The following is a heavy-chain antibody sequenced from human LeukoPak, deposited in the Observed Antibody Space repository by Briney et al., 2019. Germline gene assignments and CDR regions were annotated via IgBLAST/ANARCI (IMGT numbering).Heavy chain of an antibody. CDR2: ISYDGSNK. D-gene: IGHD3-22*01. CDR3: AREFDSSGYYYSYYYYYMDV. CDR1: GFTFSSYA. V-gene: IGHV3-30*04. Sequence: PGGSLRLSCAASGFTFSSYAMHWVRQAPGKGLEWVGVISYDGSNKYYADSVKGRFTISRDNSKNTLHLQMNSLRAEDTAVYYCAREFDSSGYYYSYYYYYMDVWGKGTTVTVSS. J-gene: IGHJ6*03.